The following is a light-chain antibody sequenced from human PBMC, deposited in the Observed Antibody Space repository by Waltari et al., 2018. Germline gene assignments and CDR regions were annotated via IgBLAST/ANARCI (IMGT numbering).Light chain of an antibody. CDR3: AAWDDSLNGV. Sequence: QSVLTQPPSASGAPGQRVTISCFGSSTNIGTKTVTWYQQLPGTAPKLLIYSNNQRPAVVPDRFSGSQSGTSASLAISGLQSEDEADYYCAAWDDSLNGVFGGGTKLTVL. CDR1: STNIGTKT. CDR2: SNN. J-gene: IGLJ3*02. V-gene: IGLV1-44*01.